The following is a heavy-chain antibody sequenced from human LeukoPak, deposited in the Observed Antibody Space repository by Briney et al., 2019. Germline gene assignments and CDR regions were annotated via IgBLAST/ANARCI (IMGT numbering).Heavy chain of an antibody. CDR1: GYTFTNCG. D-gene: IGHD2-2*01. CDR2: INAYNGDT. V-gene: IGHV1-18*01. Sequence: GASVKVSCKASGYTFTNCGVSWVRQAPGQGLEWMGWINAYNGDTHYAQNLQGRLTMTTDTSTSMAFMELRSLRPDDTAVYFCARWGLVAPGTYYYYYMDVWGRGTTVTVSS. J-gene: IGHJ6*03. CDR3: ARWGLVAPGTYYYYYMDV.